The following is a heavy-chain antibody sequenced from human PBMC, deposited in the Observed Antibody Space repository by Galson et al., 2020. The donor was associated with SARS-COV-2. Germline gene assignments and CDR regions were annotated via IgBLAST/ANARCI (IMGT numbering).Heavy chain of an antibody. V-gene: IGHV3-33*01. J-gene: IGHJ6*02. CDR1: GFTFSSYG. D-gene: IGHD3-9*01. CDR2: IWYDGSNK. CDR3: ARDAGYYDILRGGMDV. Sequence: GGSLRLSCAASGFTFSSYGMHWVRQAPGKGLEWVEVIWYDGSNKYYADSVKGRFTISRDNSKNTLYLQMNSLRAEDTAVYYCARDAGYYDILRGGMDVWGQGTTVTVSS.